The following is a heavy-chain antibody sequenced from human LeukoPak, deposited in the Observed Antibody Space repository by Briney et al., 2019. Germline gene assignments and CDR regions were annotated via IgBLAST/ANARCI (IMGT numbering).Heavy chain of an antibody. Sequence: GGSLRLSCVASGFTFSNYRMHWVCQAPGKGLVWVSRIYSDGSITNYADSVKGRFTISRDNAQNTLYLQMNSLRAEDTAIYYCVRDLQRHYLGVAVAGRRRWFDPWGQGTLVTVSS. CDR1: GFTFSNYR. V-gene: IGHV3-74*01. CDR2: IYSDGSIT. D-gene: IGHD6-13*01. J-gene: IGHJ5*02. CDR3: VRDLQRHYLGVAVAGRRRWFDP.